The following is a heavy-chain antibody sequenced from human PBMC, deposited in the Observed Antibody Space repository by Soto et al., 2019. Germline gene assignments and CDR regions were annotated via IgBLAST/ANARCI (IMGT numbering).Heavy chain of an antibody. V-gene: IGHV3-64D*08. CDR2: ISSNGGST. J-gene: IGHJ6*02. Sequence: PGGSLRLSCSASGFTFSSYAMHWVRQAPGKGLEYVSAISSNGGSTYYADSVKGRFTISRDNSKNTLYLQMSSLRAEDTAVYYCVKDREDDIVVVVAGLDGMDVWGQGTTVTVSS. CDR1: GFTFSSYA. CDR3: VKDREDDIVVVVAGLDGMDV. D-gene: IGHD2-15*01.